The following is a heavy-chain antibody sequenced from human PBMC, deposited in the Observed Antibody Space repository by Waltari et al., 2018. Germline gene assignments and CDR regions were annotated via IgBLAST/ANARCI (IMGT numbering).Heavy chain of an antibody. CDR3: AAGRTWELLDY. D-gene: IGHD1-26*01. J-gene: IGHJ4*02. V-gene: IGHV1-58*01. Sequence: QMQLVQSGPEVKKPGTSVKVSCKASGFTFTSSAVQWVRQARGQRLEWIGWMVVGSGNTNYAQKFQERVTITRDMSTSTAYMELSSLRSEDTAVYYCAAGRTWELLDYWGQGTLVTVSS. CDR1: GFTFTSSA. CDR2: MVVGSGNT.